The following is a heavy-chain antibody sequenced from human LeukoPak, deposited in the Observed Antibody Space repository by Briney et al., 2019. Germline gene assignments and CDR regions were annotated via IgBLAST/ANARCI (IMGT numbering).Heavy chain of an antibody. CDR3: TTGVNIDIVV. CDR1: GFTFSNAW. D-gene: IGHD5-12*01. J-gene: IGHJ4*02. CDR2: IKSNTDGGTT. V-gene: IGHV3-15*01. Sequence: GGSLRLSCAASGFTFSNAWMSWVRQAPGKGLEWVGRIKSNTDGGTTDYTAPVKGRFTISRDDSNNTLYLQMNSLNAEDTGLYYRTTGVNIDIVVWGQGTLVTVSS.